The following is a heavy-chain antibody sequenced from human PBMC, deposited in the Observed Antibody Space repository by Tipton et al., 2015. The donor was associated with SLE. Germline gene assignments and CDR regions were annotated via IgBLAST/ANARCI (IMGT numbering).Heavy chain of an antibody. CDR1: GGSVSSGSYY. Sequence: TLSLTCTVSGGSVSSGSYYWDWIRQPPGKGLEWIGSVSHTATADYNPSLTRRVTISIDTSKNQFPLKLNSVTAADTAVYYCTRGVGARGSNLDYWGQGSLVTVSS. J-gene: IGHJ4*02. CDR2: VSHTATA. V-gene: IGHV4-39*06. D-gene: IGHD1-26*01. CDR3: TRGVGARGSNLDY.